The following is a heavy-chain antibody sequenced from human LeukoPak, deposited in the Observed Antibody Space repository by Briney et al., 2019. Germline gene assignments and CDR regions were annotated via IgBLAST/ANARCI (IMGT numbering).Heavy chain of an antibody. V-gene: IGHV4-31*03. Sequence: SQTLSLTCTVSGGSISSGGYYWSWIRQHPGKGLEWIGYIYYSGSTYYNPSLKSRVTISVDTSKNQFSLKLSSVTAADTAVYYCASLHYYDSSGQYWVFDYWGQGTLVTVSS. CDR1: GGSISSGGYY. CDR2: IYYSGST. J-gene: IGHJ4*02. D-gene: IGHD3-22*01. CDR3: ASLHYYDSSGQYWVFDY.